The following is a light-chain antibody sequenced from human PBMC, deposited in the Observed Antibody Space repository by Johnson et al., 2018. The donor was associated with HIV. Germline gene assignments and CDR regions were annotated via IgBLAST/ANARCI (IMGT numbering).Light chain of an antibody. CDR2: ENN. CDR3: GTWDSSLSASYV. V-gene: IGLV1-51*02. J-gene: IGLJ1*01. CDR1: SSNIGNNY. Sequence: QSVLTQPPSVSAAPGQKVTISCSGSSSNIGNNYVSWYQQLPGTAPKLLIYENNKRPSGIPDRFSGSKSGPSATLGITGLQTGDASDYYCGTWDSSLSASYVFGTGTKVTVL.